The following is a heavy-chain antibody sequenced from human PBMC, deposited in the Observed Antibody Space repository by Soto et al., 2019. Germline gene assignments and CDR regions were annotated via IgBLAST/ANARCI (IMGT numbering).Heavy chain of an antibody. D-gene: IGHD3-10*01. CDR2: INPFDGSR. V-gene: IGHV1-46*03. Sequence: GASVKVSCKASGYIFTSYYIHWVRQAPGQGLEWKGWINPFDGSRMVAQSYKGKITMTRDTSTSKDYKEESSLSSEYTAVYYCSRVDPGETSPFDHWGQGTLVTVSS. CDR3: SRVDPGETSPFDH. J-gene: IGHJ4*02. CDR1: GYIFTSYY.